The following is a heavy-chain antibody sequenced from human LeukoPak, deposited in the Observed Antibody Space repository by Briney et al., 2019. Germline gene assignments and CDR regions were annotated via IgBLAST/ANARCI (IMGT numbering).Heavy chain of an antibody. Sequence: PSETLSLTCAVSGASIRNSNWWSWVRPPPGKGLEWIGEIFHSGSTNYTPSLKSRVTISVDTSKNQFSLRLNSVTAADTAVYYCARHSQSYYGSGTEILDYWGQGTLVTVSS. D-gene: IGHD3-10*01. CDR1: GASIRNSNW. CDR2: IFHSGST. V-gene: IGHV4-4*02. CDR3: ARHSQSYYGSGTEILDY. J-gene: IGHJ4*02.